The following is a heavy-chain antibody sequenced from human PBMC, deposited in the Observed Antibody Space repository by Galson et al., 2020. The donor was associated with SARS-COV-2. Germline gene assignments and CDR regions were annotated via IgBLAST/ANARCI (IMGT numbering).Heavy chain of an antibody. CDR3: ARERNCSGGSCSCFDY. V-gene: IGHV4-31*03. J-gene: IGHJ4*02. D-gene: IGHD2-15*01. Sequence: SQTHSLTHTFSGHPNHRRGYYWSWIRQHTAKGVGWNEYIYYRGSTYYNPSLKSRVTISVDTSKNQFSLKLSSVTAADAALYYCARERNCSGGSCSCFDYWGQGTLVTVSS. CDR2: IYYRGST. CDR1: GHPNHRRGYY.